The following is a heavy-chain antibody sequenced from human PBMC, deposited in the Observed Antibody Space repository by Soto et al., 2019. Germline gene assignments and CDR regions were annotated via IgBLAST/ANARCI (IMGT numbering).Heavy chain of an antibody. J-gene: IGHJ4*02. Sequence: PGGSLRLSCAASGFTFSSYSMNWVRQAPGKGLEWVSSISSSSSYIYYADSVKGRFTISRDNAKNSLYLKMNSLRAEDTAVYYCARDPKNSKFVVVTAVKYSPFYYSGQGT. D-gene: IGHD2-2*01. CDR1: GFTFSSYS. V-gene: IGHV3-21*01. CDR3: ARDPKNSKFVVVTAVKYSPFYY. CDR2: ISSSSSYI.